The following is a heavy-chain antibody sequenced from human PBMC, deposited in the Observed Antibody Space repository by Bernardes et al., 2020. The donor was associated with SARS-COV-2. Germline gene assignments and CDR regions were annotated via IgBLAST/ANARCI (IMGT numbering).Heavy chain of an antibody. CDR1: GFTFSSYA. CDR3: AKGTSDYYYDS. CDR2: ISTSAIST. V-gene: IGHV3-23*01. Sequence: GGSLRLSCAASGFTFSSYAMYWVRQAPGKGLEWVSAISTSAISTYYTDSVKGRFTISRDDSKNTLFLQMDRLRAEDTAVYYCAKGTSDYYYDSWGQGTLVTVS. D-gene: IGHD3-22*01. J-gene: IGHJ5*01.